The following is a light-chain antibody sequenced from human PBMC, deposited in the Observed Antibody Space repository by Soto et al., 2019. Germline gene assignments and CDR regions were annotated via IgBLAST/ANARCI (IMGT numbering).Light chain of an antibody. CDR3: QQSYHTRLT. CDR2: AAS. J-gene: IGKJ4*01. V-gene: IGKV1-39*01. CDR1: QSISTY. Sequence: DIQMTQSPSSLSASVGDRVTITCRASQSISTYLNWYQQKPGKAPKLLIFAASSLQSGVPSRFSGSGSGTDFTLTISSLQPEDCATYYCQQSYHTRLTIGGGTKVEIK.